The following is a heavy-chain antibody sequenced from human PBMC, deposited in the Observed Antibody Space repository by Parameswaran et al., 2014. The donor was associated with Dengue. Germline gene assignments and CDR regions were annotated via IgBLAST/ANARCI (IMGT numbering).Heavy chain of an antibody. J-gene: IGHJ6*04. Sequence: WVRQAPGQGLEWMGWINPNSGGTNYAQKFQGRVTMTRDTSISTAYMELSRLRSDDTAVYYCARLVSFLYYYYGMDVWAKDHGHRLL. V-gene: IGHV1-2*02. CDR2: INPNSGGT. CDR3: ARLVSFLYYYYGMDV.